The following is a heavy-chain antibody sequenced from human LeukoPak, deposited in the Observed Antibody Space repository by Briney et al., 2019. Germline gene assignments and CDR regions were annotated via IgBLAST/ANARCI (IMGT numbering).Heavy chain of an antibody. J-gene: IGHJ4*02. V-gene: IGHV4-59*08. CDR1: GGSISSYY. D-gene: IGHD2-2*01. CDR2: IYYSGST. Sequence: SETLSLTCTVSGGSISSYYRSWIRQPPGKGLEWIGYIYYSGSTNYNPSLKSRVTISVDTSKNQFSLKLSSVTAADTAVYYCARPYCSSTSCPLGYWGQGTLVTVSS. CDR3: ARPYCSSTSCPLGY.